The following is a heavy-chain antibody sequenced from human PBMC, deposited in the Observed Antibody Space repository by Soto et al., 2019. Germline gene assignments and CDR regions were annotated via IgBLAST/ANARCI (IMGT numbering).Heavy chain of an antibody. CDR3: AKSPVDYGDSTRGYFDY. Sequence: GGSLRLSCAASGFTFSSYGMHWVRQAPGKGLGWVAVISYDGSNKYYADSVKGRFTISRDNSKNTLYLQMNSLRAEDTAVYYCAKSPVDYGDSTRGYFDYWGQGTLVTVSS. J-gene: IGHJ4*02. D-gene: IGHD4-17*01. CDR2: ISYDGSNK. CDR1: GFTFSSYG. V-gene: IGHV3-30*18.